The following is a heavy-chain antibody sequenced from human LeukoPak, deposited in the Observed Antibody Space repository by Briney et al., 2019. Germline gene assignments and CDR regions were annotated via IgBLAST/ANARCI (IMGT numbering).Heavy chain of an antibody. CDR2: IIPIFGTA. CDR3: ARGDLYCSSTSCSYYFDY. D-gene: IGHD2-2*01. J-gene: IGHJ4*02. CDR1: GGTFSSYA. Sequence: SVKVSCKASGGTFSSYAISWVRQAPGQGLEWMGGIIPIFGTANYAQKFQGRVTITADEPTSTAYMELSSLRSEDTAVYYCARGDLYCSSTSCSYYFDYWGQGTLVTVSS. V-gene: IGHV1-69*13.